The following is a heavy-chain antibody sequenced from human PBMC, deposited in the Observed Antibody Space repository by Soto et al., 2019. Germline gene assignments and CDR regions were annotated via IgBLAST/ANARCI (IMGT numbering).Heavy chain of an antibody. CDR3: VCGGNFFIY. D-gene: IGHD3-16*01. Sequence: EVQLVESGGGLVQPGGSLRLSCAASGFTFSTYWMTWVRQPPGKGLEWVANMDQDGSETYYVDSVRGRFTVSRDNAKNSIYLQMNRLRVEDAAVYYCVCGGNFFIYWGQGTLVTVSP. CDR2: MDQDGSET. J-gene: IGHJ4*02. CDR1: GFTFSTYW. V-gene: IGHV3-7*01.